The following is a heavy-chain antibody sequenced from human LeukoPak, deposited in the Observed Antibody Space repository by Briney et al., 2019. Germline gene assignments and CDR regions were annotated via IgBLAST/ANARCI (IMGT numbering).Heavy chain of an antibody. CDR2: IKSKTDGLTT. V-gene: IGHV3-15*01. CDR3: TTDGRFIMITFGGVRVGNKGY. J-gene: IGHJ4*02. Sequence: PGGSLRPXCAASGFTFSNAWMSWVRQAPGKGLEWVGRIKSKTDGLTTDYAAPVKGRFTISRDDSKNTLSLQMNSLKTEDTAVYYCTTDGRFIMITFGGVRVGNKGYWGQGTLVTVPS. CDR1: GFTFSNAW. D-gene: IGHD3-16*01.